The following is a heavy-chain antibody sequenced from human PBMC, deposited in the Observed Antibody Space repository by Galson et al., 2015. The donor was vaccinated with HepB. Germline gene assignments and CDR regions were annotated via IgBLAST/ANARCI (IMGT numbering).Heavy chain of an antibody. Sequence: SLRLSCAASGFSFNTYAMSWVRQAPGKGLDWVSSISGDGGSTDYADSVKGRFTISRDNSKNTLYLQMTSLRVEDTAVYYCATEFYGDSPPLDLWGRVTLVTVSS. J-gene: IGHJ2*01. V-gene: IGHV3-23*01. D-gene: IGHD4-17*01. CDR2: ISGDGGST. CDR3: ATEFYGDSPPLDL. CDR1: GFSFNTYA.